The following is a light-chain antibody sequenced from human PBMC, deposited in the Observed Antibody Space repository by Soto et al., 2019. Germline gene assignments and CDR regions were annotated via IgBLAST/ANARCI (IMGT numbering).Light chain of an antibody. CDR3: TSYTSSVTLV. CDR1: SSDVGAYNY. J-gene: IGLJ3*02. Sequence: QSVLTQPASVSGSPGQSITISCTGTSSDVGAYNYVSWYQQHPGKVPKLIIYDVINRPSGVSSRFSGSKSVNTASLTISGLQAEDDADYYCTSYTSSVTLVFGGGTKLTVL. V-gene: IGLV2-14*01. CDR2: DVI.